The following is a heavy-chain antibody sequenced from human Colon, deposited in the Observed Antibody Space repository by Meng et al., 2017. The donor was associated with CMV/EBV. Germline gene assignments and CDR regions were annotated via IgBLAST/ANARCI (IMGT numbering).Heavy chain of an antibody. CDR3: AKARGSYYYESGGSGFDS. J-gene: IGHJ4*02. CDR2: ISSSSSYI. CDR1: GFTFSSYS. Sequence: GESLKISCAASGFTFSSYSMNWVRQAPGKGLEWVSSISSSSSYIYYADSVKGRFTISRDNAKNSLYLQMDSLRAEDTAVYYCAKARGSYYYESGGSGFDSWGQGTQVTVSS. D-gene: IGHD3-22*01. V-gene: IGHV3-21*04.